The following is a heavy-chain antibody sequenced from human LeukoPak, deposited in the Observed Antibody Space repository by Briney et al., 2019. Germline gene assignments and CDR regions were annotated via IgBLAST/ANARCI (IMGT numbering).Heavy chain of an antibody. D-gene: IGHD5-24*01. Sequence: GGSLRLSCAASGFTFSSYPMHWLRQAPGKGLESLGVTSPDASNTYYATSAKGRFTISRDNSKNTLFLQMNSLRDEGTALYYCARDRADGYNQIDNWGQGTLVTVSS. CDR1: GFTFSSYP. V-gene: IGHV3-30*04. CDR3: ARDRADGYNQIDN. CDR2: TSPDASNT. J-gene: IGHJ4*02.